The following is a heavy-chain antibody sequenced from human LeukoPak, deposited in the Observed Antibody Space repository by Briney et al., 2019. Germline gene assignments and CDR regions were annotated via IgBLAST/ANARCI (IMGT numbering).Heavy chain of an antibody. J-gene: IGHJ4*02. CDR2: IYTSEST. CDR3: ARGLWFGDENPPYFDY. D-gene: IGHD3-10*01. Sequence: TSETLSLTCTVSGGSISSYYWSWIRQPPGKGLEWIGRIYTSESTNYNPSLKSRVTISVDTSRNQFSLKLSSVTAADTAVYYCARGLWFGDENPPYFDYWGQGILVTVSS. V-gene: IGHV4-4*08. CDR1: GGSISSYY.